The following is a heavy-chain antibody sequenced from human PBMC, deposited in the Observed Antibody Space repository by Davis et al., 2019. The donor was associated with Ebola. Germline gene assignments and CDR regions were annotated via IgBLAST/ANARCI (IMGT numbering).Heavy chain of an antibody. CDR2: INPNDGRT. D-gene: IGHD3-22*01. J-gene: IGHJ4*02. CDR3: ARAIYYYDSSGYSDY. Sequence: AASVKVSCKASGYTFTNYYMHWVRQAPGQGLEWMGMINPNDGRTIYAQKFQGRVTMTRDTSTSTVYMELSSLRSKDTAVYYCARAIYYYDSSGYSDYWGQGTLVTVSS. V-gene: IGHV1-46*01. CDR1: GYTFTNYY.